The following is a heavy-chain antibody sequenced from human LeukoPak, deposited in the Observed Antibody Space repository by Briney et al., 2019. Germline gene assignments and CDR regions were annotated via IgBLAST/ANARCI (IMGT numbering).Heavy chain of an antibody. D-gene: IGHD4-17*01. CDR3: ARGKTYGDYHFDY. J-gene: IGHJ4*02. CDR2: INHSGST. Sequence: SETLSLTCAVYGGSFSGYYWSWIRQPPGKGLEWIGEINHSGSTNYNPSLKSRVTISVGTSKNQFSLKLSSVTAADTAVYYCARGKTYGDYHFDYWGQGTLVTVSS. CDR1: GGSFSGYY. V-gene: IGHV4-34*01.